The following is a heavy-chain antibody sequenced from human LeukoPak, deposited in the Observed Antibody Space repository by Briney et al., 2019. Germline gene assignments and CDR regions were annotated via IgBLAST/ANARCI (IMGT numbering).Heavy chain of an antibody. Sequence: GGSPRLSCAASGFTFSSYWMHWVRQAPGKGLVWVSRINSDGSSITYADSVKGRFTISRDNAKNTLYLQMNSLRVEDTAVYYCAREGRVTGYDFDCWGQGTLVTVSS. V-gene: IGHV3-74*01. CDR3: AREGRVTGYDFDC. D-gene: IGHD5-12*01. J-gene: IGHJ4*02. CDR2: INSDGSSI. CDR1: GFTFSSYW.